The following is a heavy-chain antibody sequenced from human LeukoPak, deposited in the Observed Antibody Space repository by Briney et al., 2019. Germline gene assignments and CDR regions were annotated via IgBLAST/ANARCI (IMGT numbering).Heavy chain of an antibody. Sequence: PGGSLRLSCAASGFTFSSYEMNWVRQAPGKGLEWVAVIWYDGSNKYYADSVKGRFTISRDNSKNTLYLQMNSLRAEDTAVYYCAKDPSPMRGVGATNWGQGTLVTVSS. J-gene: IGHJ4*02. CDR3: AKDPSPMRGVGATN. CDR2: IWYDGSNK. V-gene: IGHV3-33*06. D-gene: IGHD1-26*01. CDR1: GFTFSSYE.